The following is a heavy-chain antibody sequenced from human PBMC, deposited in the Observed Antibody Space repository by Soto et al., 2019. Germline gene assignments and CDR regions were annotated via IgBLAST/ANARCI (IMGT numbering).Heavy chain of an antibody. CDR3: ARHYRTGKTFDY. D-gene: IGHD2-8*02. CDR2: IYYSGST. Sequence: SETLSLTCTVSGGSISSSSYYWGWIRQPPGKGLEWIGSIYYSGSTYYNPSLKSRVTISVDTSKNQFSLKLSSVTAADTAVYYCARHYRTGKTFDYWGQGTLVTVSS. V-gene: IGHV4-39*01. J-gene: IGHJ4*02. CDR1: GGSISSSSYY.